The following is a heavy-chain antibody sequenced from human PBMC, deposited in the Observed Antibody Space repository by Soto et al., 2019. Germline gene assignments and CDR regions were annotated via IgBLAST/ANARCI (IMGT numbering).Heavy chain of an antibody. D-gene: IGHD3-16*01. CDR2: IYYSGST. Sequence: PSAPLSLTCTVAGGSISSGDYYWSWIRQPPGKGLEWIGYIYYSGSTYYNPSLKSRVTISVDTSTNQFSLKLSSVTAADTAVYYCAKSFSWGSLYFDYWGQGTLVTVSS. J-gene: IGHJ4*02. CDR3: AKSFSWGSLYFDY. CDR1: GGSISSGDYY. V-gene: IGHV4-30-4*01.